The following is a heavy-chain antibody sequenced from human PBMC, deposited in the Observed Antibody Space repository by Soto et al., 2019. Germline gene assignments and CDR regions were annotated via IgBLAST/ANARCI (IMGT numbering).Heavy chain of an antibody. J-gene: IGHJ6*02. Sequence: QVQLQESGPGLVKPSQTLSLTCTVSGGSISSGGYYWSWIRQHPGKGLEWIGYIYYSGSTYYNPALTSRVTISVDTSKNQLSLKLSSVTAVDTAVYYCAASCVGCGGFNYYGMDVWGQGTTVTVSS. V-gene: IGHV4-31*03. D-gene: IGHD2-21*01. CDR1: GGSISSGGYY. CDR3: AASCVGCGGFNYYGMDV. CDR2: IYYSGST.